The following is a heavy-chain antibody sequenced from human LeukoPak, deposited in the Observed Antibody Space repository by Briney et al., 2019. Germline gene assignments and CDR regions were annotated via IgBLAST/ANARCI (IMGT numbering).Heavy chain of an antibody. J-gene: IGHJ6*02. V-gene: IGHV1-8*01. Sequence: ASVKVSCKASGYTFTSYDINWVRQATGQGLEWMGWMNPNSGNTGYAQKFQGRVTMTRNTSISTAYMELRSLRSDDTAVYYCARAGSTSSNYYYYGMDVWGQGTTVTVSS. CDR3: ARAGSTSSNYYYYGMDV. D-gene: IGHD2-2*01. CDR1: GYTFTSYD. CDR2: MNPNSGNT.